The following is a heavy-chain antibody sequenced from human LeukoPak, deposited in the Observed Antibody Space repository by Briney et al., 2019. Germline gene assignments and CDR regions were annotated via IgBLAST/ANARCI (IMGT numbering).Heavy chain of an antibody. Sequence: GGSLRLSCVASEFTFSSYWMSWVRQAPGRGLECVANIKQDGREIYYVDSVKGRFTISRDNAKKSLYLQMNSLRDEDTAVYYCARSYSRFDYWGQGTLVTVSS. CDR2: IKQDGREI. CDR3: ARSYSRFDY. CDR1: EFTFSSYW. J-gene: IGHJ4*02. V-gene: IGHV3-7*01. D-gene: IGHD6-13*01.